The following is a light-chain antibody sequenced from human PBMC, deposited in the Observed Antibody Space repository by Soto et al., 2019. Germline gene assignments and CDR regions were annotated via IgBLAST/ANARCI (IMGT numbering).Light chain of an antibody. CDR3: AAWDDSLSGPGV. CDR2: RND. V-gene: IGLV1-47*01. CDR1: SSNIGSNY. J-gene: IGLJ2*01. Sequence: QSVLTQPPSASGTPGQRVTISCSASSSNIGSNYVYWYQQLPGTAPKLLIYRNDQRPSGVPDRFSGSKSGTSASLAISGLRSEDEAEYYCAAWDDSLSGPGVFGGGTKLTVL.